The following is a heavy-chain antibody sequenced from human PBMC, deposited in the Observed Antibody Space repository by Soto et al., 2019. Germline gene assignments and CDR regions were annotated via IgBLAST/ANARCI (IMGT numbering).Heavy chain of an antibody. CDR3: ARDSDYYDSSGFPY. CDR2: ISYDGSNK. D-gene: IGHD3-22*01. V-gene: IGHV3-30-3*01. J-gene: IGHJ4*02. CDR1: GFTFSSYA. Sequence: GRSLRLSCAASGFTFSSYAMHWVRQAPGKGLEWVAVISYDGSNKYYADSVKGRFTISRDNSKNTLYLQMNSLRAEDTAVYYCARDSDYYDSSGFPYWGQGTLVTVSS.